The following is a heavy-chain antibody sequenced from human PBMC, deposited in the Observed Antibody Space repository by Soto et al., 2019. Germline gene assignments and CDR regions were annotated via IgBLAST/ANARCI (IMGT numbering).Heavy chain of an antibody. CDR3: ARIGTLDWIDDY. CDR2: IIPMYGTT. Sequence: QVQLVQSGAEVKKPGSSVKVSCKASGGTFRSYVTSWVRQAPGQGLEWLGGIIPMYGTTYYAQTFQGRVTLSADESTRTAFMELSSLRSEDTAVYYCARIGTLDWIDDYWGQGTLVTVSS. J-gene: IGHJ4*02. V-gene: IGHV1-69*12. D-gene: IGHD1-1*01. CDR1: GGTFRSYV.